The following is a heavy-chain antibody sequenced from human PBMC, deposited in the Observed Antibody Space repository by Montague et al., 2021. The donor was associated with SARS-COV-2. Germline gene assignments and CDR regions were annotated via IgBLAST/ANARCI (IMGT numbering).Heavy chain of an antibody. V-gene: IGHV4-39*07. CDR1: GGSISSSSYY. J-gene: IGHJ4*02. Sequence: SETLSLTCTVSGGSISSSSYYWGWIRQPPGKGLEWIGSIYHSGSTNYNPSLKSRVTISVDTSKNQFSLRLSSVTAADTAVYYCAREPQVGAMDYWGQGTLVTVSS. CDR3: AREPQVGAMDY. CDR2: IYHSGST. D-gene: IGHD1-26*01.